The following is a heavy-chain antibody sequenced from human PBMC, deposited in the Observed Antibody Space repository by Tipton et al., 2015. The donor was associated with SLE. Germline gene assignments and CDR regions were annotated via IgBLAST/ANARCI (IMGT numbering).Heavy chain of an antibody. CDR1: GFTFSNFA. J-gene: IGHJ6*02. CDR2: ISWNSDTI. Sequence: SLRLSCAASGFTFSNFAMNWVRQAPGKGLEWVSGISWNSDTIGYADSVRGRFTISRDNDKNSLYLQMNSLRAEDTALYYCATGNDYGDLSRALDVWGQGTTVTVSS. V-gene: IGHV3-9*01. CDR3: ATGNDYGDLSRALDV. D-gene: IGHD4-17*01.